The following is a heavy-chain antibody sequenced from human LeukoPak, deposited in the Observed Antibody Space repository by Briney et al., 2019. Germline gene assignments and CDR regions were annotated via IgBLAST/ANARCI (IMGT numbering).Heavy chain of an antibody. V-gene: IGHV1-69*13. CDR1: GGTFGSYA. CDR3: ATDPLSGYLGIRGAAFDI. CDR2: IIPIFGTA. J-gene: IGHJ3*02. D-gene: IGHD3-16*01. Sequence: SVKVSCKASGGTFGSYAISWVRQAPGQGLEWMGGIIPIFGTANYAQKFQGRVTITADESTSTAYMELSSLRSDDTAVYYCATDPLSGYLGIRGAAFDIWGQGTMVTVSS.